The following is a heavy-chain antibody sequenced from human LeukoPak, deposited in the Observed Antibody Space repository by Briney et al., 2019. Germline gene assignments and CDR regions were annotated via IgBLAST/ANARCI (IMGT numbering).Heavy chain of an antibody. V-gene: IGHV4-31*03. CDR1: GGSISSGGYY. CDR2: IYYSGST. Sequence: SETPSLTCTVSGGSISSGGYYWSWLRQHPGTGLEWIGYIYYSGSTYYNPSLKSRVTMSVDTSKNQFSLELSSVTAADTAVYYCARDEEWRRSINYFDYWGQGTLVTVSS. CDR3: ARDEEWRRSINYFDY. J-gene: IGHJ4*02. D-gene: IGHD3-3*01.